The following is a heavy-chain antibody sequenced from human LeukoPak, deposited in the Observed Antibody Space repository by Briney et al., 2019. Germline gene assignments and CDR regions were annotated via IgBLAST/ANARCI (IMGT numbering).Heavy chain of an antibody. CDR1: GGSISSGGYY. V-gene: IGHV4-31*03. Sequence: SQTLSLTCTVSGGSISSGGYYWSWIRQHPGKGLEWIGYIYYSGSTYYNPSLKSRVTISVDTSKNQFSLKRSSVTAADTAVYYCARGPSDLDYYYYGMDVWGKGTTVTVSS. J-gene: IGHJ6*04. CDR2: IYYSGST. CDR3: ARGPSDLDYYYYGMDV.